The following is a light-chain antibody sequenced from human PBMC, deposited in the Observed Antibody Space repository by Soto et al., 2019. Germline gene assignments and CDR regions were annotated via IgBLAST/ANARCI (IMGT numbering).Light chain of an antibody. V-gene: IGKV3-20*01. CDR3: QQYGRSPDLFT. CDR1: QSVSSSF. CDR2: GAS. Sequence: ENVLTQSPGTLSLSPGDRATLSCRASQSVSSSFLAWYQQKPGQAPRLLIYGASDRASGIPDRFGGSGSGTDFTLTITRLEPGDFAVYYCQQYGRSPDLFTFGPGTKVEIK. J-gene: IGKJ3*01.